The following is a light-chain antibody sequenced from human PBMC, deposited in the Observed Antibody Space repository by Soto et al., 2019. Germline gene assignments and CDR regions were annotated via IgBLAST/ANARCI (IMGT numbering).Light chain of an antibody. CDR2: GAS. CDR1: QSVSSSY. Sequence: IVLTKYQGTLSLSPGERATLSCRASQSVSSSYLAWYQQKPGQAPRLLIYGASSRATGIPDRFSGSGSGTDFTLTISRLEPEDFAVYYCQQYVSSGTFGQGTKVDIK. CDR3: QQYVSSGT. V-gene: IGKV3-20*01. J-gene: IGKJ1*01.